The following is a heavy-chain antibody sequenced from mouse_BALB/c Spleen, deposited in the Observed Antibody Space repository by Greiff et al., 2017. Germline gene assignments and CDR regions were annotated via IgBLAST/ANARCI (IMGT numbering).Heavy chain of an antibody. Sequence: EVMLVESGGGLVQPGGSRKLSCAASGFTLSSFGMHWVRQAPEKGLEWVAYISSGSSTIYNADTVKGRFTISRNNPKKTLFLQMTSLRSEDTAMYYCARRDNYVCYYAMDYWGQGTSVTVSS. CDR2: ISSGSSTI. CDR1: GFTLSSFG. V-gene: IGHV5-17*02. J-gene: IGHJ4*01. CDR3: ARRDNYVCYYAMDY. D-gene: IGHD1-3*01.